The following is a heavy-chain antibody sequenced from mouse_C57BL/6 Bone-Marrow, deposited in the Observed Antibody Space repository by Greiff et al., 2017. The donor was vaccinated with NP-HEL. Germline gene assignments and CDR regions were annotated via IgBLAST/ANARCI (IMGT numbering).Heavy chain of an antibody. V-gene: IGHV1-15*01. Sequence: VQLQQSGAELVRPGASVTLSCKASGYTFTDYEMHWVKQTPVHGLEWIGAIDPETGGTAYNQKFKGQAILTADKSSSTAYMELRSLTSEDSAVYSCTRCLTGYYFDYWGQGTTLTVSS. CDR2: IDPETGGT. CDR1: GYTFTDYE. D-gene: IGHD3-2*01. CDR3: TRCLTGYYFDY. J-gene: IGHJ2*01.